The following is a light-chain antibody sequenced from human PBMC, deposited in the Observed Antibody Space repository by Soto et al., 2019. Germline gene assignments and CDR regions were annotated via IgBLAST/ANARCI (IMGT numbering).Light chain of an antibody. CDR3: QQYNKWPIT. CDR1: QSVGSL. J-gene: IGKJ5*01. Sequence: EIVLTQSPATLSVSPGEGATLSCRASQSVGSLLAWYQQKPGQAPRLLIYRASTRAAGLPDRFSGSGSETDFTLTISSLQSEDFAVYYCQQYNKWPITFGQGTRLETK. CDR2: RAS. V-gene: IGKV3-15*01.